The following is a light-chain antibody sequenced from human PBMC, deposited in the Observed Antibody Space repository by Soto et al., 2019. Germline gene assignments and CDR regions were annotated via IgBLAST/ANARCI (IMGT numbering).Light chain of an antibody. J-gene: IGKJ1*01. CDR1: QSVSSN. V-gene: IGKV3-15*01. CDR3: QRQSNWPRT. CDR2: GAS. Sequence: EIVMTQSPASLSMSPGERATLSCRASQSVSSNLAWYQQKPGQAPRLLIHGASTRATGIPARFSGSGSGTEFTLTISSLQSEDFAIYYCQRQSNWPRTFGQGTKVDI.